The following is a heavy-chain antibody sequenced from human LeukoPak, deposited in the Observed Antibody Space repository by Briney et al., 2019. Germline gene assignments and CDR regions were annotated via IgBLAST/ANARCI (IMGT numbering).Heavy chain of an antibody. Sequence: SETLSLTCTVSGGSISSSSYYWGWIRQPPGKGLEWIGSIYYSGSTYYNPSLKSRVTISVDTSKNQFSLKLSSVTAADTAVYYCGRSDLYYFDYWGQGTLVTVSS. CDR2: IYYSGST. J-gene: IGHJ4*02. CDR3: GRSDLYYFDY. CDR1: GGSISSSSYY. V-gene: IGHV4-39*01.